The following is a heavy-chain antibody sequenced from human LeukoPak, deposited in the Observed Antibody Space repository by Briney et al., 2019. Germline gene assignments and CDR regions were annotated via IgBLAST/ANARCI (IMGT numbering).Heavy chain of an antibody. CDR3: ARGLWCMDV. J-gene: IGHJ6*02. D-gene: IGHD2-21*01. Sequence: SETLSLTCAVYGGSLSGYYWSWIRQPPGKGLEWIGEINHSGSTNYNPSLKSRVTISVDTSKNQFSLKLSSVTAADTAVYYCARGLWCMDVWGQGTTVTVSS. V-gene: IGHV4-34*01. CDR1: GGSLSGYY. CDR2: INHSGST.